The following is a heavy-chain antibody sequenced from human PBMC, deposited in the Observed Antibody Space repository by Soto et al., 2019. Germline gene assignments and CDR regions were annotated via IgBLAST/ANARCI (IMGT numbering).Heavy chain of an antibody. CDR2: IYHSGTT. Sequence: PSETLSLTCTVSGGSISSGGYYWGWIRQPPGKGLEWIGSIYHSGTTYYNPPLKSRVTISVDTSKNQFSLRLSSVTAADTAVYYCARHKDCSGGSCNAVGYYYGLDVWGQGTTVTVSS. V-gene: IGHV4-39*01. CDR3: ARHKDCSGGSCNAVGYYYGLDV. CDR1: GGSISSGGYY. J-gene: IGHJ6*02. D-gene: IGHD2-15*01.